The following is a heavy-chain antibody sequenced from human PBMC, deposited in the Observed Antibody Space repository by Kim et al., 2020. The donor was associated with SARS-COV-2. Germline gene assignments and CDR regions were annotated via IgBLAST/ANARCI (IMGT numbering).Heavy chain of an antibody. CDR2: ISGSGGTT. CDR1: GFTFSSND. Sequence: GGSLRLSCAASGFTFSSNDMSWVRQAPGKGLQWVSVISGSGGTTYYADSVKGRFTISRDNSKNTLYLQMNSLRVEDTAVYYCANLRSTSLYGSSWGQGTLVTVSS. CDR3: ANLRSTSLYGSS. V-gene: IGHV3-23*01. D-gene: IGHD2-2*01. J-gene: IGHJ5*02.